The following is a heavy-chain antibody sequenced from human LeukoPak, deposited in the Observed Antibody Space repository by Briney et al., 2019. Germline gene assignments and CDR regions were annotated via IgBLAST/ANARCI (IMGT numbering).Heavy chain of an antibody. D-gene: IGHD5-18*01. V-gene: IGHV3-73*01. CDR3: AREINSYGYDY. CDR2: IRSKANSYAT. Sequence: PGGSLRLSCAASGFTFSGSAMHWVRQASGKGLEWVGRIRSKANSYATAYAASVKGRFTISRDDSKNSLYLQMNSLKTEDTAAYYCAREINSYGYDYWGQGTLVTVSS. J-gene: IGHJ4*02. CDR1: GFTFSGSA.